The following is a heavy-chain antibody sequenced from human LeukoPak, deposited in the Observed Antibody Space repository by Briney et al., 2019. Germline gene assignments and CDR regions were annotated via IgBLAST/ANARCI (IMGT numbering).Heavy chain of an antibody. V-gene: IGHV3-74*01. Sequence: GGSLRLSCAASGFTFSSYWMCWGRQAPGKGLVWVSRINSDGSITTDADSVKGRFTISRDNAKNKLDLQMNSLRAEDTAVYYCGRGHGGNRLVDYWGQGTLVTVSS. J-gene: IGHJ4*02. CDR1: GFTFSSYW. CDR2: INSDGSIT. D-gene: IGHD2-15*01. CDR3: GRGHGGNRLVDY.